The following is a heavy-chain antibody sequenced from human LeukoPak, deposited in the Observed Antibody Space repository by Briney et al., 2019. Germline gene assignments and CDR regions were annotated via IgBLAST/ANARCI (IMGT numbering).Heavy chain of an antibody. CDR1: GYTFTSYD. CDR2: MNPNSGNT. CDR3: ARGFNDFWSGSLRTFDY. V-gene: IGHV1-8*01. J-gene: IGHJ4*02. Sequence: PLASVTVSCTASGYTFTSYDINWVRQAPGQGLEWMGWMNPNSGNTGYAQKFQGRVTMTRNTSISTAYMELSSLRSEDTAVYYCARGFNDFWSGSLRTFDYWGQGTLVTVSS. D-gene: IGHD3-3*01.